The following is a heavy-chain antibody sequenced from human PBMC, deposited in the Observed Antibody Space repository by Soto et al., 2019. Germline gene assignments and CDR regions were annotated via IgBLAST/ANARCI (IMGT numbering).Heavy chain of an antibody. V-gene: IGHV1-69*01. J-gene: IGHJ6*02. D-gene: IGHD3-3*01. CDR3: ARDGSLAREWLLYLRVYYYGMDV. CDR2: IIPIFGTA. CDR1: GGTFSSYA. Sequence: QVQLVQSGAEVKKPGSSVKVSCKASGGTFSSYAISWVRQAPGQGLEWMGGIIPIFGTANYAQKFQGRVTITADESTSTAYMELSSLRSEDTAVYYCARDGSLAREWLLYLRVYYYGMDVWGQGTTVTVSS.